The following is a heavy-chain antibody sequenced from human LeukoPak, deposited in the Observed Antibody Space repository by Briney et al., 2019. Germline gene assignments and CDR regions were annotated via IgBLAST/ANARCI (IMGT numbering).Heavy chain of an antibody. CDR3: ANVGVAAASPPFYLDV. V-gene: IGHV3-23*01. D-gene: IGHD2-2*01. CDR2: MTSDGRT. Sequence: PGGSLRLSCAASGFTFSSYAMVWVRQAPGKGLEWVSAMTSDGRTFYADSVKGRVTISRDNSKNTLYLQMNSLGAEDTAEYFCANVGVAAASPPFYLDVWGTGTTVTVSS. J-gene: IGHJ6*03. CDR1: GFTFSSYA.